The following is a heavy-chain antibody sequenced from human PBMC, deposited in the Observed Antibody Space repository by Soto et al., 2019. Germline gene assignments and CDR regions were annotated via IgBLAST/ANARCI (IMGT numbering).Heavy chain of an antibody. CDR2: IYHSGST. CDR3: ARDDYIVVVTTSLGAMAV. V-gene: IGHV4-4*02. Sequence: SETLSLTCAVYGGSISSNKWWSWVRQPPGKGLECIGEIYHSGSTNYNPSLKSRVTISLEKSKNQFSLKLTSVTAADSAVYYCARDDYIVVVTTSLGAMAVWGQGTTVTLSS. D-gene: IGHD2-2*01. CDR1: GGSISSNKW. J-gene: IGHJ6*02.